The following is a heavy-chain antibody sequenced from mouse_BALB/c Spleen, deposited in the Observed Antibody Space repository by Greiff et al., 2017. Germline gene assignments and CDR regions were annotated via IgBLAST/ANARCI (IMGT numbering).Heavy chain of an antibody. CDR2: IWSGGST. Sequence: QVQLQQSGPGLVQPSQSLSITCTVSGFSLTSYGVHWVRQSPGKGLEWLGVIWSGGSTDYNAAFISRLSISKDNSKSQVFFKMNSLQANDTAIYYCARVYDGYHGGFAYWGQGTLVTVSA. D-gene: IGHD2-3*01. V-gene: IGHV2-2*02. J-gene: IGHJ3*01. CDR3: ARVYDGYHGGFAY. CDR1: GFSLTSYG.